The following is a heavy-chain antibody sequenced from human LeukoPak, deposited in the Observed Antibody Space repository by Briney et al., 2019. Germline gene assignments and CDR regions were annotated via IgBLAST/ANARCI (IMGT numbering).Heavy chain of an antibody. CDR3: ARLYSSGWSRFDY. CDR1: GGSISSYY. D-gene: IGHD6-19*01. J-gene: IGHJ4*02. CDR2: IYYSGST. Sequence: PSETLSLTCTVSGGSISSYYWSWIRQPPGKGLEWIGYIYYSGSTNYNPSLKSRVTISVDTSKNQFSLKLSSVTAADTAVYYCARLYSSGWSRFDYWGQGTLVTVSS. V-gene: IGHV4-59*01.